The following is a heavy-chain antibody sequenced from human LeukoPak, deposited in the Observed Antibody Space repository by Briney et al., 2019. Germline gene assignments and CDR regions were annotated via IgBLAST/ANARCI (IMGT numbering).Heavy chain of an antibody. CDR2: ISWNSGSI. CDR1: GFTFDDYA. CDR3: AKDIDREQQLVFDY. Sequence: GGSLRLSCAASGFTFDDYAMHWVRQAPGKGLEWVSGISWNSGSIGYADSVKGRFTISRDNAKNSLYLQMNSLRAEDMALYYCAKDIDREQQLVFDYWGQGTLVTVSS. V-gene: IGHV3-9*03. D-gene: IGHD6-13*01. J-gene: IGHJ4*02.